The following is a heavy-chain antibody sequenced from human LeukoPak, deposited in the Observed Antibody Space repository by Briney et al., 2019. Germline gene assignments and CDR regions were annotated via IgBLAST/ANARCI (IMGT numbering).Heavy chain of an antibody. J-gene: IGHJ4*02. CDR2: IYYSGST. Sequence: SETLSLTCTVSGGSISSYYWSWIRQPPGKGLEWIGYIYYSGSTNYNPSLKNRVTISVDTSKNQFSLKLSSVTAADTAVYYCAREGANNELDYWGQGTLVTVSS. V-gene: IGHV4-59*01. D-gene: IGHD1-1*01. CDR1: GGSISSYY. CDR3: AREGANNELDY.